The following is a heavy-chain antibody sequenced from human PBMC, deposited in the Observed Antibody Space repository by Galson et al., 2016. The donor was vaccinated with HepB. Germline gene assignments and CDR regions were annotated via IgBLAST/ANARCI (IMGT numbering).Heavy chain of an antibody. Sequence: SETLSLTCAVYGGSFSDFYWSWIRQTPGKGLEWIGEINHSGTTNCNPSLKGRVTMSADTSKSQFSLKVTSVTAADTSVYYCARRNIETYWVDYWGQGTLVTVSS. CDR1: GGSFSDFY. J-gene: IGHJ4*02. V-gene: IGHV4-34*01. CDR3: ARRNIETYWVDY. CDR2: INHSGTT. D-gene: IGHD2-21*01.